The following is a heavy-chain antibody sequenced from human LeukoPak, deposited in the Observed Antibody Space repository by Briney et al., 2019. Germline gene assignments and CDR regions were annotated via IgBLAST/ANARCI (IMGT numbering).Heavy chain of an antibody. CDR2: ISGSGGST. D-gene: IGHD3-3*01. CDR1: GFTFSSYA. CDR3: AKAGPYYDFWSGYYSTGPSFDY. V-gene: IGHV3-23*01. Sequence: GGSLRLPCAASGFTFSSYAMSWVRQAPGKGLEWVSAISGSGGSTYYADSVKGRFTISRDNSKNTLYLQMNSLRAEDTAVYYCAKAGPYYDFWSGYYSTGPSFDYWGQGTLVTVSS. J-gene: IGHJ4*02.